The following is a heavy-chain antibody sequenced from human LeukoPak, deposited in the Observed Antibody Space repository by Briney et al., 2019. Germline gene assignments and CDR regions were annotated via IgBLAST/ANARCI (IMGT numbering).Heavy chain of an antibody. CDR1: GFTFSSYG. V-gene: IGHV3-33*01. Sequence: GGSLRLSCAASGFTFSSYGMHWVRQAPGKGLEWVAIIWYDGSNKYYADSVKGRFTISRDNSKNTLYLQMNGLRAEDTAVYYCARDWELTPDYWGRGTLVTVSS. CDR2: IWYDGSNK. CDR3: ARDWELTPDY. J-gene: IGHJ4*02. D-gene: IGHD1-7*01.